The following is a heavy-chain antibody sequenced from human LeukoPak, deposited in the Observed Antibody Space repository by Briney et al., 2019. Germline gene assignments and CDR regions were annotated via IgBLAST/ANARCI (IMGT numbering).Heavy chain of an antibody. D-gene: IGHD3-9*01. Sequence: SETLSLTCTVSGGSIRSSSYYWGWVRQPPGKGLEWIGSIYHSGSTYYNPSLKSRVTISVDPSKNQFSLKLNSVTAADTAVYYCARLFDILTSYAGGKWFDPWGQGTLVTVSS. CDR2: IYHSGST. J-gene: IGHJ5*02. V-gene: IGHV4-39*07. CDR1: GGSIRSSSYY. CDR3: ARLFDILTSYAGGKWFDP.